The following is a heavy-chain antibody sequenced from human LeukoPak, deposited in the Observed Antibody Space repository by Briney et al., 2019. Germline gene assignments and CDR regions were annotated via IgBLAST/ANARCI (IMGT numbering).Heavy chain of an antibody. CDR2: IIPIFGTA. J-gene: IGHJ4*02. D-gene: IGHD2-15*01. V-gene: IGHV1-69*13. Sequence: SVKVSCKASGGTFSSYAISWVRQAPGQGLEWMGGIIPIFGTANYAQKFQGRVTITADESTSTAYMELSSLRSEDTAVYYCAGLGYCSGGSCYSALGADYWGQGTLVTVSS. CDR1: GGTFSSYA. CDR3: AGLGYCSGGSCYSALGADY.